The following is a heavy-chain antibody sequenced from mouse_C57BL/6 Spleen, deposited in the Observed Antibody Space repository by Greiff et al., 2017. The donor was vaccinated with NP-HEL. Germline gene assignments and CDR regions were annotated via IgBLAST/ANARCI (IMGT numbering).Heavy chain of an antibody. Sequence: VQLQQSGAELVKPGASVKLSCKASGYTFTSYWMHWVKQRPGQGLEWIGMIHPNSGSTNYNEKFKSKATMTVDKSSSTAYMQLSSLTSEDSAVYCCARLGGWFAYGGQGTLVTVSA. V-gene: IGHV1-64*01. D-gene: IGHD4-1*01. CDR1: GYTFTSYW. J-gene: IGHJ3*01. CDR3: ARLGGWFAY. CDR2: IHPNSGST.